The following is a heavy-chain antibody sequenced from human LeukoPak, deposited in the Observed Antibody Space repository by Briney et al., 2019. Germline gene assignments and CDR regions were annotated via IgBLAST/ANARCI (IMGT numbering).Heavy chain of an antibody. V-gene: IGHV1-69*05. CDR3: ARESYDSSGYWYFQH. CDR2: IIPIFGTA. CDR1: GGTFSSYA. Sequence: GASVKVSCKASGGTFSSYAISWVRQAPGQGLEWMGGIIPIFGTANYAQKFQGRVTITTDESTSTAYMELSSLRSEDTAVYYCARESYDSSGYWYFQHWGQGTLVTLSS. J-gene: IGHJ1*01. D-gene: IGHD3-22*01.